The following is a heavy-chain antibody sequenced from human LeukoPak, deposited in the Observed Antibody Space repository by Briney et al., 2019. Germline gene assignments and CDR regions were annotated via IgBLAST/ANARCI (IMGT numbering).Heavy chain of an antibody. CDR3: AKDIDHGRTIGLAYDAFDI. CDR1: GFTFSSYG. Sequence: PGGSLRLSCAASGFTFSSYGMHWVRQAPGKGLEWVTFIRYDGSNKYYADSLKDRITISRDNPKNTLYLQMNSLRPEDTAVYYCAKDIDHGRTIGLAYDAFDIWGQGTMVTVSS. J-gene: IGHJ3*02. V-gene: IGHV3-30*02. CDR2: IRYDGSNK. D-gene: IGHD3/OR15-3a*01.